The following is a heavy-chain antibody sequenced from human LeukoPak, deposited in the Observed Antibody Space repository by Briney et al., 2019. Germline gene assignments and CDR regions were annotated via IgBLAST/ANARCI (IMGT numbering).Heavy chain of an antibody. J-gene: IGHJ4*02. CDR1: GFTFSSYW. CDR3: ARFHYDFWSGTRYYFDY. Sequence: GGSLRLSCAASGFTFSSYWMSWVRQAPGKGLEWLANIKQDGSEKYYVDSVKGRFTISRDNAKNSLYLQMNSLRAEDTAVYYCARFHYDFWSGTRYYFDYWGQGTLVTVSS. CDR2: IKQDGSEK. V-gene: IGHV3-7*01. D-gene: IGHD3-3*01.